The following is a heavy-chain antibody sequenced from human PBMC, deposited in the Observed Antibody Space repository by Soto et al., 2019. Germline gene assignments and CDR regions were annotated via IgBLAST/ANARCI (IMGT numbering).Heavy chain of an antibody. V-gene: IGHV2-5*02. D-gene: IGHD3-9*01. CDR1: GFSLSTSGVG. J-gene: IGHJ4*02. CDR3: GQKGAEDWPLDY. Sequence: QITLKESGPTLVRPTQTLTLTCASSGFSLSTSGVGVGWIRQPPGKALEWLAVIYWDDSKHHSPSLRSRLTIPTATSKNQVDLTRTNMDTTDTGTYYCGQKGAEDWPLDYWGQGTLVTVSS. CDR2: IYWDDSK.